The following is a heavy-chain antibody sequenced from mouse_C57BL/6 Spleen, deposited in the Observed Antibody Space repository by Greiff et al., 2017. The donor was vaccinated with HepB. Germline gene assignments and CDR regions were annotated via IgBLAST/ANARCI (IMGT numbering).Heavy chain of an antibody. D-gene: IGHD1-1*01. V-gene: IGHV1-15*01. CDR2: IDPETGGT. J-gene: IGHJ2*01. CDR3: SRDYYGSHFDG. CDR1: GYTFTDYE. Sequence: VQLQQSGAELVRPGASVTLSCKASGYTFTDYEMHWVKQTPVHGLEWIGAIDPETGGTAYNQKFKGKAILTADKSSGTAYMEPRSLKSEDSAVYYCSRDYYGSHFDGWGQGTTLTVSS.